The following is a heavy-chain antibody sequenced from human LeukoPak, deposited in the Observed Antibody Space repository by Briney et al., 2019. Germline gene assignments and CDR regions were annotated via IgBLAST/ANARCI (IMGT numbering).Heavy chain of an antibody. CDR2: ISWNSGSI. CDR1: GFTFDDYA. Sequence: GGSLRVSCAASGFTFDDYAMHWVRQAPGKGLEWVSGISWNSGSIGYADSVKGRFTISRDNAKNSLYLQMNSLRAEDTALYYCAKDIQHWGQGTLVTVSS. J-gene: IGHJ1*01. CDR3: AKDIQH. V-gene: IGHV3-9*01.